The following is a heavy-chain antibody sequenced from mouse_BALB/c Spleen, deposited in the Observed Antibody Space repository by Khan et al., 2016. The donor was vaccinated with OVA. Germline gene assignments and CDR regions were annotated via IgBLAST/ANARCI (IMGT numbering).Heavy chain of an antibody. CDR1: GYTFTYYV. J-gene: IGHJ2*01. CDR2: IYPGSDNA. D-gene: IGHD2-3*01. Sequence: QVQLQQSGPELVKPGASVKMSCKASGYTFTYYVITWVKQRTGQGLEWIGEIYPGSDNAYYNERFKGKATLTADTSSNTTHMQLSSLTSEDAAVYFWARRDGYYVYFDYWGQGTTLTVSS. CDR3: ARRDGYYVYFDY. V-gene: IGHV1-81*01.